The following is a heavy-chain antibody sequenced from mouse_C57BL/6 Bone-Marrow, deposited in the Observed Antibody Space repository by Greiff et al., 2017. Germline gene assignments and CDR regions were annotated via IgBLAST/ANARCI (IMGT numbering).Heavy chain of an antibody. Sequence: EVKLVESGGDLVKPGGSLKLSCAASGFTFSSYGMSWVRQTPDKRLEWVATISSGGSYTYYPDSVKGRFTISRDNAKNTLYLQMSSLKSEDTAMYYCASLGFSYARDYWGQGTSVTVSS. V-gene: IGHV5-6*01. CDR1: GFTFSSYG. CDR2: ISSGGSYT. CDR3: ASLGFSYARDY. D-gene: IGHD4-1*01. J-gene: IGHJ4*01.